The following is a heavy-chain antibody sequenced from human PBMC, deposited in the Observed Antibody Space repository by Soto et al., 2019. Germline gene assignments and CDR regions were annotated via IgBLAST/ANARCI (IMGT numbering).Heavy chain of an antibody. V-gene: IGHV3-30-3*01. D-gene: IGHD5-18*01. Sequence: QVQLVESGGGVVQPGRSLRLACAASGFTFRSYAMHWVRQAPGKGLEWVAVISYDENNRYYTDSVKGRFTISRDNSNTTLYLQVNSLRAEDTAVYYCARAMDTAMDSKANWFDPWGQGTLVTVSS. CDR2: ISYDENNR. CDR1: GFTFRSYA. J-gene: IGHJ5*02. CDR3: ARAMDTAMDSKANWFDP.